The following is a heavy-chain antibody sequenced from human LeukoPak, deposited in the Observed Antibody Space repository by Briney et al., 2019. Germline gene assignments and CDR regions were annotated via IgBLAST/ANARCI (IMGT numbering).Heavy chain of an antibody. Sequence: GSLRLSCAASGFTFSSYSINSVRQAPGKGLEWASSISSSSSYIYYADSVKGRFTISRDNAKNSLYLQVNSLRAEDTAVYYCARDEGGEYYYGSGSYNYWGQGTLVTVSS. V-gene: IGHV3-21*01. CDR1: GFTFSSYS. J-gene: IGHJ4*02. CDR2: ISSSSSYI. D-gene: IGHD3-10*01. CDR3: ARDEGGEYYYGSGSYNY.